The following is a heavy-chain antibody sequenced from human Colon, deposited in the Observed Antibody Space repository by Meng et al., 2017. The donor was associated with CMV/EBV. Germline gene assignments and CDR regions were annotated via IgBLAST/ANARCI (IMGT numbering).Heavy chain of an antibody. Sequence: TGYNILWVRQAPGQGLEWMGWINPNTGGTNYASKFQGWVTMTRDTSNNTAYMEVASLKSDDTAVYYCARGGRSSGYCSGGTCYAGFDSWGQGTLVTVSS. J-gene: IGHJ4*01. CDR1: TGYN. CDR2: INPNTGGT. CDR3: ARGGRSSGYCSGGTCYAGFDS. D-gene: IGHD2-15*01. V-gene: IGHV1-2*04.